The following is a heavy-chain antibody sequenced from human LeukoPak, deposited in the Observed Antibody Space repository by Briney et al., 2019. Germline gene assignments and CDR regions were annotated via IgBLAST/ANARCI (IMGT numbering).Heavy chain of an antibody. CDR3: ARDTFNYYYMDV. CDR1: GFTFSSCS. Sequence: GGSLRLSCAASGFTFSSCSMNWVRQAPGKGLEWVSYISSSSSTIYYADSVKGRFTISRDNAKNSLYLQMNSLRAEDTAVYYCARDTFNYYYMDVWGKGTTVTVSS. J-gene: IGHJ6*03. CDR2: ISSSSSTI. V-gene: IGHV3-48*01.